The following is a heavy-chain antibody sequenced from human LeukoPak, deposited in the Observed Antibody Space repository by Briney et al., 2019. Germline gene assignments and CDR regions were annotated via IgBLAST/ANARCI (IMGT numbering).Heavy chain of an antibody. J-gene: IGHJ5*02. Sequence: GGSLILSCSASGFTFSTSAMHWVRQAPGKGLEYVSAISSNGGSTYYADSVKGRFTISRDNSKNTLHLQMSSLRAEDTAVYYCVGVRWFGGSNWFDPWGQGTLVTVSS. CDR1: GFTFSTSA. CDR2: ISSNGGST. D-gene: IGHD3-10*01. V-gene: IGHV3-64D*09. CDR3: VGVRWFGGSNWFDP.